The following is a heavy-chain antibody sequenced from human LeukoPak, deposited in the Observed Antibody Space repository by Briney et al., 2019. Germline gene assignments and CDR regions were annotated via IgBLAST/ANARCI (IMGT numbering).Heavy chain of an antibody. CDR2: ISYDGSNK. Sequence: GGSLRLSCAASGFTFSSYAMPWVRQAPGKGLEWVAVISYDGSNKYYADSVKGRFTISRDNSKNTLYLQMNSLRAEDTAVYYCARDGASGDYYDSSGYPYYFDYWGQGTLVTVSS. V-gene: IGHV3-30-3*01. J-gene: IGHJ4*02. CDR1: GFTFSSYA. CDR3: ARDGASGDYYDSSGYPYYFDY. D-gene: IGHD3-22*01.